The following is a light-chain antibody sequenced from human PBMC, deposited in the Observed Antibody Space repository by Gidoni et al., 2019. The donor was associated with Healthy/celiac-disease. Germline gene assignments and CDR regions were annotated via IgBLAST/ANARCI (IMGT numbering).Light chain of an antibody. CDR1: QSVSSN. CDR2: GAS. CDR3: QQYNNWPALT. Sequence: ELVMTQSPATLSGSPGERATLSCRASQSVSSNLAWYQQKPGQAPRLLIYGASTRATGIPARFSGSGSGTEFTLTISSLQSEDFAVYYCQQYNNWPALTFGGGTKVEIK. V-gene: IGKV3-15*01. J-gene: IGKJ4*01.